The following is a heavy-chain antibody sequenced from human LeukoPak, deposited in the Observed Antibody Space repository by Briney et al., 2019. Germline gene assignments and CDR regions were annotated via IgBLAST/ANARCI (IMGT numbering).Heavy chain of an antibody. J-gene: IGHJ4*02. Sequence: ASVKVSCKASGYTFTGYYMHWVRQAPGQGLEWMGWINPSGGSTSYAQKFQGRVTMTSDTSTSTVYMELSSLRSEDTAVYYCARAPPSYSISWALGDYWGQGTLVTVSS. CDR3: ARAPPSYSISWALGDY. V-gene: IGHV1-46*01. CDR1: GYTFTGYY. D-gene: IGHD6-13*01. CDR2: INPSGGST.